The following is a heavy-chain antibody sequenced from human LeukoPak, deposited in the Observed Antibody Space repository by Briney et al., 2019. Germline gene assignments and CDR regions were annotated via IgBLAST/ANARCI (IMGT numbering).Heavy chain of an antibody. J-gene: IGHJ3*02. CDR1: GGSISSDDYY. CDR2: IYYSGST. V-gene: IGHV4-30-4*01. Sequence: SQTLSLTCTVSGGSISSDDYYWSWIRQPPGKGLEWIGYIYYSGSTYYNPSLKSRVTISVDTSKNQFSLKLSSVTAADTAVYYCARIPGYSGYARDAFDIWGQGTMVTVSS. CDR3: ARIPGYSGYARDAFDI. D-gene: IGHD5-12*01.